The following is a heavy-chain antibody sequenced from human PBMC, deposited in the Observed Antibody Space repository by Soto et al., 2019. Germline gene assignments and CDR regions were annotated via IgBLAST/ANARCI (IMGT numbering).Heavy chain of an antibody. CDR1: GYTFTSYG. Sequence: ASVKVSCKASGYTFTSYGISWVRQAPGQGLEWMGWISAYNGNTNYAQKLQGRVTMTTDTSTNTAYMELRSLRSDDTAVYYCAIAHTATWKGAFDIWGQGTMVTVSS. CDR2: ISAYNGNT. J-gene: IGHJ3*02. CDR3: AIAHTATWKGAFDI. D-gene: IGHD5-18*01. V-gene: IGHV1-18*01.